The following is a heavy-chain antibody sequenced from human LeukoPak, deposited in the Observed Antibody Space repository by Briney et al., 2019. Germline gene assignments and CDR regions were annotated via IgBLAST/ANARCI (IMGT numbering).Heavy chain of an antibody. Sequence: SETLSLTCTVSGDSISGSGYCWGWIRQPPGKGLEWIASIDYSGTTYYNPSLKSRVTISVDTSKNQFSLKLSSVTAADTAVYYCARGYSSGGYCSGGSCYDNWFDPWGQGTLVTVSS. D-gene: IGHD2-15*01. V-gene: IGHV4-39*01. CDR3: ARGYSSGGYCSGGSCYDNWFDP. J-gene: IGHJ5*02. CDR2: IDYSGTT. CDR1: GDSISGSGYC.